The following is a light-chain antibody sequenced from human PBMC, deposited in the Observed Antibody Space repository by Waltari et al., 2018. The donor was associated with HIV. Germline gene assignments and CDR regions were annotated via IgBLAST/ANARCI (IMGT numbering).Light chain of an antibody. CDR3: NSRDSSGNHWV. J-gene: IGLJ3*02. V-gene: IGLV3-19*01. Sequence: SSELTQDPAVSVALGQTVRITCQGDSLRSTSASWDQQNTRQAPVLVIYGKNNRPSGIPDRFFGSSTGNTASLTITGAQAEDEADYYCNSRDSSGNHWVFGGGTKLTVL. CDR1: SLRSTS. CDR2: GKN.